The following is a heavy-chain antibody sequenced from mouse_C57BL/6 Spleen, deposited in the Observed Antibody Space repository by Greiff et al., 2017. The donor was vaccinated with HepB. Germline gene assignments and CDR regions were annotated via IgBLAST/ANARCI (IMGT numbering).Heavy chain of an antibody. CDR3: ARAYYSKPWFAY. CDR2: IYPGDGDT. V-gene: IGHV1-82*01. CDR1: GYAFSSSW. D-gene: IGHD2-5*01. J-gene: IGHJ3*01. Sequence: VQLQQSGPELVKPGASVKISCKASGYAFSSSWMNWVKQRPGKGLEWIGRIYPGDGDTNYNGKFKGKATLTADKSSSTAYMQLSSLTSEDSAVYFCARAYYSKPWFAYWGQGTLVTVSA.